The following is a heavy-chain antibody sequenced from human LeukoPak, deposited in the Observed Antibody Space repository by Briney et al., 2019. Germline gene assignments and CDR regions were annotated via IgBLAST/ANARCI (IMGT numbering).Heavy chain of an antibody. Sequence: GRSLRLSCAASGFTFSSYAMHWVRQAPGKGLEWVAVISYDGSNKYYADSVKGRFTISRDNSKNTLYLQMNSLRAEDTAVYYCARDFREGGDYVFDYWGQGTLVTVSS. D-gene: IGHD4-17*01. CDR3: ARDFREGGDYVFDY. V-gene: IGHV3-30-3*01. CDR1: GFTFSSYA. CDR2: ISYDGSNK. J-gene: IGHJ4*02.